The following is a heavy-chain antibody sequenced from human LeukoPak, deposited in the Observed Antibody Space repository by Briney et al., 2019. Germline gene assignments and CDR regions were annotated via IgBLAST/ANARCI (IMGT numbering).Heavy chain of an antibody. CDR2: IYYSGLT. J-gene: IGHJ4*02. V-gene: IGHV4-59*08. CDR3: ARTIPDSSGYYYSDY. Sequence: SEALSVTCTVSGGSISSYFWSWIRQPPGEELEWIRYIYYSGLTYYNPSLKSRVTISLDTSKHRFSLSLSSVTAADTAVYYCARTIPDSSGYYYSDYWGQGTLVTVSS. CDR1: GGSISSYF. D-gene: IGHD3-22*01.